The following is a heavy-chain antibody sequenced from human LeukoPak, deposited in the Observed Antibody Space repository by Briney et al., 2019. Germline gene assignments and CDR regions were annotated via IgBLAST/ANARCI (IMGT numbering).Heavy chain of an antibody. Sequence: GASVKVSCKASGYTFTNYAMHWVRQAPGQRLEWMGWINTGGDTAYSQRFQGRVTIISDTSASTAYMDLSNLRSEDTAAYYCAREGFGSGTNLEVGYFDYWGQGSLVTVSS. D-gene: IGHD3-10*01. CDR2: INTGGDT. J-gene: IGHJ4*02. V-gene: IGHV1-3*04. CDR3: AREGFGSGTNLEVGYFDY. CDR1: GYTFTNYA.